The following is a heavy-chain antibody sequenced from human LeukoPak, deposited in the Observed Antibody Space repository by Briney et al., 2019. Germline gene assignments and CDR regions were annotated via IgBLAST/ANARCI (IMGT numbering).Heavy chain of an antibody. Sequence: ASVKVSCKASGYTFTSYDINWVRQATGQGLEWMGWMNPNSGNTGYAQKFQGRVTMTRNTSISTAYMELSSLRSEDTAVYYCARGPSMVVTHGDYWSQGTLVTVSS. V-gene: IGHV1-8*01. D-gene: IGHD4-23*01. CDR3: ARGPSMVVTHGDY. CDR2: MNPNSGNT. CDR1: GYTFTSYD. J-gene: IGHJ4*02.